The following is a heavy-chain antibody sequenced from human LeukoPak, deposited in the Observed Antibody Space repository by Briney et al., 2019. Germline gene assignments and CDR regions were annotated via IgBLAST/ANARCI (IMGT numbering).Heavy chain of an antibody. D-gene: IGHD5-12*01. Sequence: PGRSLRLSCAASGFTFSSYAMHWVRQAPGKGLEWVAVISYDGSNKYYADSVKGRFTISRDNSKNTLYLQMNSLRAEDTAVYYCARDLFKWLREYYFDYWGQGTLVTVSS. CDR2: ISYDGSNK. V-gene: IGHV3-30*04. CDR1: GFTFSSYA. J-gene: IGHJ4*02. CDR3: ARDLFKWLREYYFDY.